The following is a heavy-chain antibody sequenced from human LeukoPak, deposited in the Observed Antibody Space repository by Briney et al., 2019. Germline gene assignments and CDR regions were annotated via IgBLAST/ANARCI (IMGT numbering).Heavy chain of an antibody. CDR3: ARDFMYSITCAGC. D-gene: IGHD6-13*01. V-gene: IGHV3-23*01. J-gene: IGHJ4*02. CDR2: ISGSGGST. Sequence: GGSLRLSCAASGFTFSSYAMSWVRQAPGKGLEWVSVISGSGGSTYYADPVKGRFTISRDNSKNTLYLQMNSLRVEDTAVYYCARDFMYSITCAGCWGQGTLVTVSS. CDR1: GFTFSSYA.